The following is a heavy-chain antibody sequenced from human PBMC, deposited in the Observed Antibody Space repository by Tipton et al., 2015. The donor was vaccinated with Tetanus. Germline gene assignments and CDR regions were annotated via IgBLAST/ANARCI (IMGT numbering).Heavy chain of an antibody. CDR2: ISSSSRYI. CDR1: GFTLSRYT. V-gene: IGHV3-21*01. CDR3: ARGMAEASNCGGDCYSDY. Sequence: GSLRLSCAASGFTLSRYTLNWVRQAPGKGLEWVSSISSSSRYIYYADSVKGRFTISRDNAKNSLYLQMISLRAEDTAVYSRARGMAEASNCGGDCYSDYWGQGTLVTVSS. D-gene: IGHD2-21*02. J-gene: IGHJ4*02.